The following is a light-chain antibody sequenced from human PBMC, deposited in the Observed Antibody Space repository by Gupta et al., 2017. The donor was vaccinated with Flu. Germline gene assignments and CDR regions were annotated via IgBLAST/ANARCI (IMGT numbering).Light chain of an antibody. J-gene: IGLJ1*01. Sequence: RSITISCTGTSSDVGGYNYVSWYQQHSGKAPKLLIYDVTDRPSGVSNRFYGSKSGNTASLTISGLQAEDEADYYCSSYTTSNPVFGTGTKVTV. CDR1: SSDVGGYNY. CDR3: SSYTTSNPV. V-gene: IGLV2-14*04. CDR2: DVT.